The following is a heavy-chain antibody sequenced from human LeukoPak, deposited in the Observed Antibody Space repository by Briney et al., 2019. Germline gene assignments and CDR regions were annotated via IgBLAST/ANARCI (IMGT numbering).Heavy chain of an antibody. CDR2: INPNSGGT. CDR3: ARAGWGVPYDSSGYYFFGGVDY. V-gene: IGHV1-2*02. Sequence: ASVKVSCKASGYTFTSYAMNWVRQAPGQGLEWMGWINPNSGGTNYAQKFQGRVTMTRDTSISTAYMELSRLRSDDTAVYYCARAGWGVPYDSSGYYFFGGVDYWGQGTLVTVSS. J-gene: IGHJ4*02. D-gene: IGHD3-22*01. CDR1: GYTFTSYA.